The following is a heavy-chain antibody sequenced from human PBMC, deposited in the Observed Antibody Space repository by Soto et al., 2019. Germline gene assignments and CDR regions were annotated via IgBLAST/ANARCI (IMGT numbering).Heavy chain of an antibody. V-gene: IGHV3-23*01. CDR3: AKDSTVTTYLSSYYYGLDV. J-gene: IGHJ6*02. CDR1: GFTFSNYA. CDR2: ISGRGGST. D-gene: IGHD4-17*01. Sequence: GGSLRLSCTASGFTFSNYAMSWVRQAPDKGLEWVSAISGRGGSTYYADSVKGRFTISRDNSKNMLFLQMNSLRAEDTALYYCAKDSTVTTYLSSYYYGLDVWGQGTTVTVSS.